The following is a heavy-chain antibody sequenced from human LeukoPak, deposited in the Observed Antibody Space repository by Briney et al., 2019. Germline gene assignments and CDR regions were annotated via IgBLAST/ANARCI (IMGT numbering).Heavy chain of an antibody. CDR2: IYYNGRT. D-gene: IGHD1-7*01. V-gene: IGHV4-31*03. CDR3: ARGGAGELELLDY. Sequence: PSETLSLTCTVSGGYIGSGGYYWSWIRQHPGKGLEWIGNIYYNGRTNYNPSLKSRVIISVDTSKNQFSLNLNSVTAADTAVYYCARGGAGELELLDYWGQGTLVTVSS. J-gene: IGHJ4*02. CDR1: GGYIGSGGYY.